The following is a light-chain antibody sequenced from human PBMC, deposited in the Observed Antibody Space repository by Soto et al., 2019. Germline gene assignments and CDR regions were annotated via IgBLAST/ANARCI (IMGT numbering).Light chain of an antibody. Sequence: QSALTQPPSVSGAPGQRVTISCSGTSSNIGAGYDVHWYHQLPGTAPKLLIFGNNNRPSGVPARFSASRSGTSASLAITGLRVGVGADYYCHPFDTNLRGWVFGGGTKVTVL. V-gene: IGLV1-40*01. J-gene: IGLJ3*02. CDR3: HPFDTNLRGWV. CDR2: GNN. CDR1: SSNIGAGYD.